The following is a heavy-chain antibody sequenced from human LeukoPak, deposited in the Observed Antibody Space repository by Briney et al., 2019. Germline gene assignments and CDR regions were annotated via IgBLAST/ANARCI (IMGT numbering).Heavy chain of an antibody. J-gene: IGHJ2*01. V-gene: IGHV4-39*01. CDR2: VSSSGSA. CDR3: ARSVFYWYFDL. CDR1: GGSITSENYR. D-gene: IGHD6-19*01. Sequence: SETLSLTCAVSGGSITSENYRWGWIRQPPGKGLEWIGYVSSSGSAHYKSSLKSRVTIFADTSKNQFSLRLTSVTAADTAVYYCARSVFYWYFDLWGRGTLVTVSS.